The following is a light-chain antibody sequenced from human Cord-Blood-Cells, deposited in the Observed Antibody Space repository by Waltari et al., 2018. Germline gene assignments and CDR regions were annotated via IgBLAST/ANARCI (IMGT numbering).Light chain of an antibody. Sequence: DIVMTQSPDSLAVSLGARATINCTSSQSVLYSSNNKNYLAWYQQKPGHPPKLLIYWASTRESGVPDRFSGSGSGKEFSLTISSLQAADVAVYDGQQYDSAPPTFGQGTKVEIK. CDR1: QSVLYSSNNKNY. J-gene: IGKJ1*01. V-gene: IGKV4-1*01. CDR3: QQYDSAPPT. CDR2: WAS.